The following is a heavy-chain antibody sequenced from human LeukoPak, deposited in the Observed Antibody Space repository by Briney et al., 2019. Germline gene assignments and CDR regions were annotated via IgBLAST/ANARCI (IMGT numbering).Heavy chain of an antibody. CDR2: IYYSGST. CDR1: GGSVNSGSYY. V-gene: IGHV4-61*01. Sequence: SETLSLTCTVSGGSVNSGSYYWSWIRQPPGKGLEWIGYIYYSGSTNYNPSLKSRVTISVDTSKNQFSLKLSSVTAADTAVYYCARVHTSFDAFDIWGQGTMVTVSS. J-gene: IGHJ3*02. D-gene: IGHD2-2*01. CDR3: ARVHTSFDAFDI.